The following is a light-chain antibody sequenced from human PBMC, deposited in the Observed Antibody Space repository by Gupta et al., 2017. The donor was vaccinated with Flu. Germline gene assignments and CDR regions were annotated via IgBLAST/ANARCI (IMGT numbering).Light chain of an antibody. V-gene: IGLV3-21*02. CDR3: QVWDSSSDHPYV. Sequence: GNNIGSKSVHWYQRRPGQAPVLVVYDDNDRPSGIPERFSGSNSGNTATLTISRVEAGDEADYYCQVWDSSSDHPYVFGTGTKVTVL. CDR2: DDN. J-gene: IGLJ1*01. CDR1: NIGSKS.